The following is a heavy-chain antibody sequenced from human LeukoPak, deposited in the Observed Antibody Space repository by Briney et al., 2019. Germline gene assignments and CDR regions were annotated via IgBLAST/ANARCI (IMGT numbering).Heavy chain of an antibody. CDR1: GGSISSYY. Sequence: SETLSLTCTVSGGSISSYYWSWIRQPPGKGLEWIGYIYYSGSTNYNPSLKSRVAISVDTSKNQFSLKLSSVTAADTAVYYCARVQFGAADYWGQGTLVTVSS. J-gene: IGHJ4*02. CDR3: ARVQFGAADY. V-gene: IGHV4-59*01. CDR2: IYYSGST. D-gene: IGHD3-3*01.